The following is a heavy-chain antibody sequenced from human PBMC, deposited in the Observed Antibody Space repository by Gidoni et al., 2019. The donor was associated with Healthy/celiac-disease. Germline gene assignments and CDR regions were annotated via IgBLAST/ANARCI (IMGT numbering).Heavy chain of an antibody. CDR1: GGSFSGYS. J-gene: IGHJ5*02. CDR3: ARVRGYSSSSPLRPLNWFDP. V-gene: IGHV4-34*01. CDR2: INHSGST. Sequence: QVQLQQWCAGLLKPSETLSLTCAVYGGSFSGYSWRWIRQPPGKGLEWIGEINHSGSTNYNPSLKSRVTISVDTSKNQFSLKLSSVTAADTAVYYCARVRGYSSSSPLRPLNWFDPWGQGTLVTVSS. D-gene: IGHD6-6*01.